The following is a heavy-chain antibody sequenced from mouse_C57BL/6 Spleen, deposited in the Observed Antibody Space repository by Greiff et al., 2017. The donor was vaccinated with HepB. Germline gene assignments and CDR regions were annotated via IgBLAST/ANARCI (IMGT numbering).Heavy chain of an antibody. CDR3: ARSTMIRDAMDY. J-gene: IGHJ4*01. CDR1: GFTFTDYY. V-gene: IGHV7-3*01. Sequence: EVMLVESGGGLVQPGGSLSLSCAASGFTFTDYYMSWVRQPPGKALEWLGFIRNKANGYTTEYSASVKGRFTISRDNSQSILYLQMNARRAEDSATDDCARSTMIRDAMDYWGQGTSVTVSS. D-gene: IGHD2-4*01. CDR2: IRNKANGYTT.